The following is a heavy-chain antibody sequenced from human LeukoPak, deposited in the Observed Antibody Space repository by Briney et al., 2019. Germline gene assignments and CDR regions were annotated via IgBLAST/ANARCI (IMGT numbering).Heavy chain of an antibody. CDR2: INPSGGST. CDR1: GYTFTSYY. Sequence: GASVKVSCKASGYTFTSYYMHWVRQAPGQGLEWMGIINPSGGSTSYAQKFQGRVTMTRDTSTSTVYMELSSLRSEDTAVYYCARGPPYDYVWGSYRDTDFNWFDPWGQGTLVTVSS. J-gene: IGHJ5*02. D-gene: IGHD3-16*02. CDR3: ARGPPYDYVWGSYRDTDFNWFDP. V-gene: IGHV1-46*01.